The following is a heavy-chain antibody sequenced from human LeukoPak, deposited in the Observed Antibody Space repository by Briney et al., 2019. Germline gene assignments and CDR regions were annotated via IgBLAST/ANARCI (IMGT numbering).Heavy chain of an antibody. CDR1: GFTFSSYA. CDR3: ARGKSYYDY. J-gene: IGHJ4*02. Sequence: AGGSLRLSCAASGFTFSSYAMHWVRQAPGKGLEWVSYISSSSSTIYYADSVKGRFTISRDNAKNSLYLQMNSLRAEDTAVYYCARGKSYYDYWGQGTLVTVSS. D-gene: IGHD3-3*01. CDR2: ISSSSSTI. V-gene: IGHV3-48*01.